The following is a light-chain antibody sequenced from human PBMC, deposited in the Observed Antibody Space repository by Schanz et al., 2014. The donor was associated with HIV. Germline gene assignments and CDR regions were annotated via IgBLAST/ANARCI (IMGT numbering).Light chain of an antibody. Sequence: ETVLTQSPGSLSLSPGERATLSCRASQSLGGSQLAWYQHKPGQAPRLLIYAASTRATGIPDRFSGSGSGTDFTLTISRLEPEDFAVYYCQQYDTSPITFGPGTKVDIK. CDR3: QQYDTSPIT. J-gene: IGKJ3*01. V-gene: IGKV3-20*01. CDR1: QSLGGSQ. CDR2: AAS.